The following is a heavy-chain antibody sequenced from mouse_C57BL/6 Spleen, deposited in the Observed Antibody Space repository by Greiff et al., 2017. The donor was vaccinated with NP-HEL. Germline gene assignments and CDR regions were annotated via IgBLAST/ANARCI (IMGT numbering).Heavy chain of an antibody. CDR3: AKNGLYGRGDYYAMDY. Sequence: QVQLQQSGPGLVQPSQSLSITCTVSGFSLTSYGVHWVRQSPGKGLEWLGVIWRGGSTDYNAAFMSRLSITKDNSKSQVFFKMNSLQADDTAIYYCAKNGLYGRGDYYAMDYWGQGTSVTVSS. V-gene: IGHV2-5*01. D-gene: IGHD1-1*01. J-gene: IGHJ4*01. CDR1: GFSLTSYG. CDR2: IWRGGST.